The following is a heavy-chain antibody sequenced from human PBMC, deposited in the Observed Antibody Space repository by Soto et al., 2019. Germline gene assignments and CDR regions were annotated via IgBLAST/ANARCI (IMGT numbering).Heavy chain of an antibody. CDR2: IHYTGST. CDR3: ARRECSGGTCSFDP. V-gene: IGHV4-39*01. CDR1: GGSISSSNYY. D-gene: IGHD2-15*01. J-gene: IGHJ5*02. Sequence: TSETLSLTCTVSGGSISSSNYYRAWIRQPPGKGLEWIGSIHYTGSTYYNPSLKSRVTIPVDTSKNQFSLKLTSVSAADTAVYYCARRECSGGTCSFDPWGQGTLVTV.